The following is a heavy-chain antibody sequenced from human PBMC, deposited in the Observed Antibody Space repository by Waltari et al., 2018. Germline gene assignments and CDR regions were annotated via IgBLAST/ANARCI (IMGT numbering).Heavy chain of an antibody. CDR1: GYTFTYYY. D-gene: IGHD6-19*01. CDR3: ASRRGVAGESYMDV. J-gene: IGHJ6*03. Sequence: EVQLVQSGAEVQKPGSTVNISCKASGYTFTYYYMHWVQPSPGKGLEWMGRVDPEDGETIYAEKFQGRVTITADTSTDTAYMELSSLRSEDTAVYYCASRRGVAGESYMDVWGKGTTVTVSS. V-gene: IGHV1-69-2*01. CDR2: VDPEDGET.